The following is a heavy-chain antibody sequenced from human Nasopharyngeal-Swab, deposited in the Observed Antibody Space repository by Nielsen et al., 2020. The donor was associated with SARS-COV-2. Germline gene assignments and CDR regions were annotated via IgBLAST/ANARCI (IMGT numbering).Heavy chain of an antibody. J-gene: IGHJ4*02. V-gene: IGHV3-9*01. CDR2: TSWNSGAL. D-gene: IGHD4-17*01. Sequence: SLKISCAASGFTFDYSAMHWVRQAPGKGLEWVSGTSWNSGALGYADSVKARFTISRDNAKNSLYLQMNSLRTEDTAFYYCAKDGDHGDFTVGIDSWGQGTLVTVSS. CDR3: AKDGDHGDFTVGIDS. CDR1: GFTFDYSA.